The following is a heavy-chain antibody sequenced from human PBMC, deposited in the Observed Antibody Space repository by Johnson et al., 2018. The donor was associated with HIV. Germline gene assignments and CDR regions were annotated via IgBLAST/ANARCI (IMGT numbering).Heavy chain of an antibody. V-gene: IGHV3-30-3*01. CDR1: DFTVSRNY. D-gene: IGHD6-13*01. CDR2: ISYDGSNK. CDR3: ARPQVAAAGRVVGNVESGDDAFDI. J-gene: IGHJ3*02. Sequence: QVQLVESGGGLIQPGGSLRLSCAASDFTVSRNYIRWVRQAPGKGLEWVAVISYDGSNKYYADSVKGRFTISRDNSTHTLYLQMNSLRAEDTAVYYCARPQVAAAGRVVGNVESGDDAFDIWGQGTMVTVSS.